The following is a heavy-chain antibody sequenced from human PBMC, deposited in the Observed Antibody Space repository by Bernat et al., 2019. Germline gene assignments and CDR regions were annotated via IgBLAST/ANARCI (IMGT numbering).Heavy chain of an antibody. J-gene: IGHJ4*02. Sequence: DVQLLESGGGLAQPGGPLRLSCVASGFTFSSYSMSWVRQVPGKGREWVSIISGSGATIYYAASVKGRFTISRDNSKNTLYLQMNSLRAEDTAVYYCAKEHYSCSGTSCSFSDYWGQGTLVTVSS. CDR2: ISGSGATI. CDR1: GFTFSSYS. CDR3: AKEHYSCSGTSCSFSDY. D-gene: IGHD2-2*01. V-gene: IGHV3-23*01.